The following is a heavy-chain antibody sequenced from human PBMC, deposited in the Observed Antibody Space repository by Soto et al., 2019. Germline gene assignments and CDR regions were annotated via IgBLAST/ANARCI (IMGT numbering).Heavy chain of an antibody. CDR3: ARTRVPAAILFSDGMDV. Sequence: PGGSLRLSCAASGFTFSSYWMHWVRQAPGKGLVWVSRINSDGSSTSYADSVKGRFTISRDNAKNTLYLQMNSLRAEDTAVYYCARTRVPAAILFSDGMDVWGQGTTVTVSS. J-gene: IGHJ6*02. CDR1: GFTFSSYW. D-gene: IGHD2-2*01. CDR2: INSDGSST. V-gene: IGHV3-74*01.